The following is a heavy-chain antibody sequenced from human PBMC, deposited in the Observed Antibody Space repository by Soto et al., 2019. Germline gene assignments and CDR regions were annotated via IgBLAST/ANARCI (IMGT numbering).Heavy chain of an antibody. CDR1: GGSISSGNFS. CDR2: IFHTGST. J-gene: IGHJ2*01. CDR3: ARVKVGDLFRFNWFFDL. Sequence: SETLSLTCTVSGGSISSGNFSWTWIRQPPGKGLEWIAYIFHTGSTFYNSSLKPRVSISVDRSKNQFSLKLKSVTEADTAVYYCARVKVGDLFRFNWFFDLWGRGTLVTVSS. D-gene: IGHD3-3*01. V-gene: IGHV4-30-2*01.